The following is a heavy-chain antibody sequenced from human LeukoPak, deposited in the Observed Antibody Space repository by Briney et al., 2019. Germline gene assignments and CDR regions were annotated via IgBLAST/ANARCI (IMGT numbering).Heavy chain of an antibody. CDR2: LFTGGNT. Sequence: SETLSLTCTVSGASISSNYWSWIRQPAGKGLEWIGRLFTGGNTNYNPSLKSRVTMSIDTSKNQFSLKLNSVTAADTAVYYCARAVCSGADCYHFDHWGQGTLVTVSS. D-gene: IGHD2-15*01. CDR3: ARAVCSGADCYHFDH. CDR1: GASISSNY. J-gene: IGHJ4*02. V-gene: IGHV4-4*07.